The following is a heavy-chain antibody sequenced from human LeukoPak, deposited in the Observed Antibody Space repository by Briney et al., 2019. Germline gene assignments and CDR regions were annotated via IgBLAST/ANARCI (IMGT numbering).Heavy chain of an antibody. D-gene: IGHD6-19*01. CDR1: GFTFSDYY. Sequence: GGSLRLSCAASGFTFSDYYMSWIRQAPGKGLEWVAVISYDGSNEYYADSVKGRFTISRDNSKSALYLLMNSLRAEDTAVYYCARGRDSSGWYWAYWGQGILVTVSS. J-gene: IGHJ4*02. V-gene: IGHV3-30-3*01. CDR2: ISYDGSNE. CDR3: ARGRDSSGWYWAY.